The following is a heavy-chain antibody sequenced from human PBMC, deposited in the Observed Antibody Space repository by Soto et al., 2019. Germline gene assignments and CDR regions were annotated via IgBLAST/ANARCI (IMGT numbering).Heavy chain of an antibody. D-gene: IGHD6-13*01. V-gene: IGHV5-51*01. J-gene: IGHJ4*02. CDR1: GYRFTSYW. Sequence: SLKISCKGSGYRFTSYWIGWVRQMPVKGLEWMGIIYPGDSDTRYSPSFQVQVTISADKSISTAYLQWSSLKASDTAIYYCARAFRIASAVDYWGQGTLVTVSS. CDR3: ARAFRIASAVDY. CDR2: IYPGDSDT.